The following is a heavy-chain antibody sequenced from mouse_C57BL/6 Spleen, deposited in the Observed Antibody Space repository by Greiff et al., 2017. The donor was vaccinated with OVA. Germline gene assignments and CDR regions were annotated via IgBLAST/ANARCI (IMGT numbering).Heavy chain of an antibody. V-gene: IGHV1-55*01. CDR3: ARGTFYGSSYGRFAY. CDR1: GYTFTSYW. Sequence: VQLQQPGAELVKPGASVKMSCKASGYTFTSYWITWVKQRPGQGLEWIGDIYPGSGSTNYNEKFKSKATLTVDTSSSTAYMQLSSLTSEDSAVYYCARGTFYGSSYGRFAYWGQGTLVTVSA. D-gene: IGHD1-1*01. CDR2: IYPGSGST. J-gene: IGHJ3*01.